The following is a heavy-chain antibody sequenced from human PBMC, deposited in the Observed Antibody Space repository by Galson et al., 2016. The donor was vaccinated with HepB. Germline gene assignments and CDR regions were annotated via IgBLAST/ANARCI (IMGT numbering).Heavy chain of an antibody. CDR2: INPAGTKT. Sequence: SLRLSCAASGFSSSAYSMSWVRQAPGKGLVWASDINPAGTKTAYVDSVKGRFTFSRDNAKNTLSLQMNNLKVEDTAVYYCVRDGMGNTPYDVWGQGTLVTVSS. J-gene: IGHJ4*02. V-gene: IGHV3-74*01. CDR3: VRDGMGNTPYDV. CDR1: GFSSSAYS. D-gene: IGHD3-3*01.